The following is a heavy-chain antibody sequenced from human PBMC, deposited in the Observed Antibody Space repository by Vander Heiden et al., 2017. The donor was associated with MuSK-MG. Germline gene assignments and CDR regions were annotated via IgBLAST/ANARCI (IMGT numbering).Heavy chain of an antibody. CDR1: GFTVSSNY. D-gene: IGHD2-15*01. V-gene: IGHV3-66*01. CDR2: IYSGGST. CDR3: ARDQIGYGGNGGD. J-gene: IGHJ4*02. Sequence: EVQLVESGGGLVQPGGSLRLSCAASGFTVSSNYMSWVRQTPGKGLEWVSVIYSGGSTYYADSVKGRFTISRDNSKNTLYLQMNSLRAEDTAVYYCARDQIGYGGNGGDWGQGTLVTVSS.